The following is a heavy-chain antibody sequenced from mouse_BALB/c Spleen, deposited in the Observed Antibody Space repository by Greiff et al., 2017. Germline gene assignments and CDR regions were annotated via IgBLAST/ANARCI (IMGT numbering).Heavy chain of an antibody. D-gene: IGHD2-3*01. V-gene: IGHV5-17*02. Sequence: DVQLVESGGGLVQPGGSRKLSCAASGFTFSSFGMHWVRQAPEKGLEWVAYISSGSSTIYYADTVKGRFTISRDNPKNTLFLQMTSLRSEDTAMYYCARNPPDGYFDYWGQGTTLTVSS. J-gene: IGHJ2*01. CDR1: GFTFSSFG. CDR3: ARNPPDGYFDY. CDR2: ISSGSSTI.